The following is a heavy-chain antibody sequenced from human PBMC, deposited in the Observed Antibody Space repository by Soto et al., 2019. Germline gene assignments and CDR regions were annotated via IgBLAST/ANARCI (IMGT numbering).Heavy chain of an antibody. V-gene: IGHV4-4*02. CDR2: IYHSGST. Sequence: QVQLQESGPGLVKPSGTLSLTCAVSGGSISSSNWWSWVRQPPGKGLEWIGEIYHSGSTNYNPSLNSRVTISVDKSKNQFSLKLSSVAAADTAVYYCARVTGHYYYGMDVWGQGTTFTVSS. D-gene: IGHD3-10*01. J-gene: IGHJ6*02. CDR3: ARVTGHYYYGMDV. CDR1: GGSISSSNW.